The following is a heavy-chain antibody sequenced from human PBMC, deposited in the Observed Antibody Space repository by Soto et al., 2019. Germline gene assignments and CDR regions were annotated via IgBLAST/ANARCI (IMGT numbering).Heavy chain of an antibody. CDR3: ARAETTVVASKVGSWFDP. CDR2: INPSGGST. CDR1: GYTFTSYY. J-gene: IGHJ5*02. D-gene: IGHD4-17*01. Sequence: ASVKVSCKASGYTFTSYYMHWVRQAPGQGLEWMGIINPSGGSTSYAQKFQGRVTMTRDTSTSTVYMELSSLRSEDTAVYYCARAETTVVASKVGSWFDPWGQGTLVTIYS. V-gene: IGHV1-46*01.